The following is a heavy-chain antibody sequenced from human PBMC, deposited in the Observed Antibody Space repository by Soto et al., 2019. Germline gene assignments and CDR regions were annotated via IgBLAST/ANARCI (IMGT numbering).Heavy chain of an antibody. CDR2: INSDGSST. J-gene: IGHJ6*02. D-gene: IGHD6-19*01. Sequence: GGSLRLSCAASGFTFSSYWMHWVRQAPGKGLVWVSRINSDGSSTSYADSVKGRFTISRDNAKNTLYLQMNSLRAEDTAVYYCARVRSGWYYYGMDVWGQGTTVTVSS. CDR3: ARVRSGWYYYGMDV. CDR1: GFTFSSYW. V-gene: IGHV3-74*01.